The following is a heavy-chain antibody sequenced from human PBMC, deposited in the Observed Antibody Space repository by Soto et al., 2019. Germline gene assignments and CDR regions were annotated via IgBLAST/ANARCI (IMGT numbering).Heavy chain of an antibody. CDR2: ISGYNANT. D-gene: IGHD3-16*01. CDR3: ARMGDVPYYLYGPDV. CDR1: GYSFTRYG. J-gene: IGHJ6*02. Sequence: QVQRVQSGAEVKKPGASVKVSCKASGYSFTRYGISWVRQAPGQGLEWMGWISGYNANTNYPEDLQGRVTMTTDTSTSTAYTEVRTVASDDTAVYYFARMGDVPYYLYGPDVWGQGTTVTVSS. V-gene: IGHV1-18*01.